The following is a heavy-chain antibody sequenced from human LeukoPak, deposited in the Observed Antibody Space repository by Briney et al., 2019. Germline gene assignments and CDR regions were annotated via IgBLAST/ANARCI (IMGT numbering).Heavy chain of an antibody. D-gene: IGHD1-26*01. V-gene: IGHV3-30*04. CDR2: ISYDGSNK. J-gene: IGHJ4*02. CDR1: GFTFSSYA. Sequence: GGSLRLSCAASGFTFSSYAMHWVRQAPGKGLEWVAVISYDGSNKYYADSVKGRFTISRDNSKNTLYLQMNSLRAEDTAVYYCARDRYSGHEGASDCWGQGTLVTVSS. CDR3: ARDRYSGHEGASDC.